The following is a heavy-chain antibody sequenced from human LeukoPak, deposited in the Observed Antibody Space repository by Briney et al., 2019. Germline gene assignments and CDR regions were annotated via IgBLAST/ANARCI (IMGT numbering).Heavy chain of an antibody. Sequence: HPGGSLRLSCAASGFTFSSYGMHWVRQAPGKGLEWVAVIWYDGSNKYYADSVKGRFTISRDNSKNTLYLQMNSLRAEDTAVYYCARASRKSIAVAGTMAFDIWGQGTMVTVSS. CDR1: GFTFSSYG. CDR3: ARASRKSIAVAGTMAFDI. J-gene: IGHJ3*02. D-gene: IGHD6-19*01. V-gene: IGHV3-33*08. CDR2: IWYDGSNK.